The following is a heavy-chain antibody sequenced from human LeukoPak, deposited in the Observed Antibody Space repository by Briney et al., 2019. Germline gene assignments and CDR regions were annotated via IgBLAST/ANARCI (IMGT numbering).Heavy chain of an antibody. CDR3: ARAYHSYYYDSSGCGY. D-gene: IGHD3-22*01. J-gene: IGHJ4*02. V-gene: IGHV1-2*02. CDR2: INPNSGGT. CDR1: GYTFTGYY. Sequence: GASVKVSCKASGYTFTGYYMHWVRQAPGQGLEWMGWINPNSGGTNYAQKFQGRVTMTRDTSISTAYMELSRLRSDDTAVYYCARAYHSYYYDSSGCGYWGQGTLVTVSS.